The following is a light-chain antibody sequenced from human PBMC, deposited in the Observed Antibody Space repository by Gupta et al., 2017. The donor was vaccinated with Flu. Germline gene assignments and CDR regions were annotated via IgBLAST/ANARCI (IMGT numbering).Light chain of an antibody. V-gene: IGKV4-1*01. CDR3: QQYYSTPRYS. J-gene: IGKJ2*03. CDR1: QSVLYSSNNKNY. Sequence: DIVMTQSPDSLAVSLGERATINCKSSQSVLYSSNNKNYLAWHQQKPGQPPKLLIYWASTRESGVPDRFSGSGSGTDFTLTISSLQAEDVAVYYCQQYYSTPRYSFGQGTKLEIK. CDR2: WAS.